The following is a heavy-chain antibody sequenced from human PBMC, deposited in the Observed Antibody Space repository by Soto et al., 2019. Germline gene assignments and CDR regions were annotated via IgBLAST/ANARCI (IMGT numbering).Heavy chain of an antibody. CDR2: ISSSRSYI. J-gene: IGHJ6*02. CDR3: ARDGYYDILTGYYYYYYGMDV. CDR1: GFTFSSYS. V-gene: IGHV3-21*01. Sequence: GGSLRLSCAASGFTFSSYSMNWVRQAPGKGLEWVSSISSSRSYINYADSVKGRFTISRDNAKNSLYLQMNSLRAEDTAVYYCARDGYYDILTGYYYYYYGMDVWGQGTTVTVSS. D-gene: IGHD3-9*01.